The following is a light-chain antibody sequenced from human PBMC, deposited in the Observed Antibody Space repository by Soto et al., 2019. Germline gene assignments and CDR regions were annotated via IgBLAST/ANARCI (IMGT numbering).Light chain of an antibody. CDR1: QSVSSN. Sequence: EIVMTQSPATLSVSPGERATLSCRASQSVSSNLAWYQQKPGQAPRLLIYGASSRATGIPARFSGSGSGTEFTLTISRLQSEDFALYYCQQYDNWPTWTFGQGTKVDIK. CDR2: GAS. CDR3: QQYDNWPTWT. V-gene: IGKV3-15*01. J-gene: IGKJ1*01.